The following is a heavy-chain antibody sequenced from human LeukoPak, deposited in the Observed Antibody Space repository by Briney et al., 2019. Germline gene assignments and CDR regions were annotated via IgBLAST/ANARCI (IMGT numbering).Heavy chain of an antibody. CDR2: INHSGST. Sequence: PSETLSLTCAVYGGSFSGYYWSWIRQPPGKGLEWIGEINHSGSTNYNPSLKSRVTISVDTSKNQFSLKLSSVTAADTAVYYCARGPGYCSGGSCYHPRGTRYYYYMDVWGKGTTVTVSS. CDR1: GGSFSGYY. CDR3: ARGPGYCSGGSCYHPRGTRYYYYMDV. V-gene: IGHV4-34*01. J-gene: IGHJ6*03. D-gene: IGHD2-15*01.